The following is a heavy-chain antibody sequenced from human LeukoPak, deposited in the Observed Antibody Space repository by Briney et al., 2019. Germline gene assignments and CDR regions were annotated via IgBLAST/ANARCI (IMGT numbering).Heavy chain of an antibody. J-gene: IGHJ6*02. Sequence: PSETLSLTCAVSIGSISSSKWWSWVRQSPVKGLEWIGEIYLYGTTNYNPSFTSRVTMSVDRSRNQFSLKLTSVTAADAAVYYCARQKWEQQGRDYYFNGLDVWGPGTTVIVSS. CDR2: IYLYGTT. D-gene: IGHD1/OR15-1a*01. CDR1: IGSISSSKW. CDR3: ARQKWEQQGRDYYFNGLDV. V-gene: IGHV4-4*02.